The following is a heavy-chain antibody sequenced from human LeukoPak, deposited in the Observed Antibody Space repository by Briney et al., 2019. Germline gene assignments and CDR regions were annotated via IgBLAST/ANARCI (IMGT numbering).Heavy chain of an antibody. Sequence: GASVKVSCKASGYTFTSYDINWVRQATGQGLEWMGWMNPNSGNTGYAQKFQGRVTMTRNTSISTAYMELSSLRSEDTAVYYCARADCSSTSCYFSLDYGMDVWGQGTMVTVSS. V-gene: IGHV1-8*01. CDR2: MNPNSGNT. D-gene: IGHD2-2*01. CDR1: GYTFTSYD. CDR3: ARADCSSTSCYFSLDYGMDV. J-gene: IGHJ6*02.